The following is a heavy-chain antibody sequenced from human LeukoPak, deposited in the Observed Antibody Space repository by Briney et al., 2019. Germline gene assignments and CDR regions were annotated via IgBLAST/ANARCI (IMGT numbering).Heavy chain of an antibody. CDR3: ASLAVAGLSEGY. J-gene: IGHJ4*02. V-gene: IGHV4-39*01. CDR1: GGSISSDSYY. Sequence: SETLSLTCTVSGGSISSDSYYWAWIRQPPGKGLEWIASIYYSGSTYYNPSLKSRVTISVDTSRNQFSLKLSFVTAADTAVYYCASLAVAGLSEGYWGQGTLVIVSS. CDR2: IYYSGST. D-gene: IGHD6-19*01.